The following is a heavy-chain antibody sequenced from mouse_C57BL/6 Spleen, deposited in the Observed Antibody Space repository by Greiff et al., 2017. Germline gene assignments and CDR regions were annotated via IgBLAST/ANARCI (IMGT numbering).Heavy chain of an antibody. CDR1: GYTFTDYE. CDR3: TRGGGLYYAMDY. J-gene: IGHJ4*01. Sequence: VQLQQSGAELVRPGASVTLSCKASGYTFTDYEMHWVKQTPVHGLEWIGAIDPETGGTAYNQKFKGKAILTADKTSSTAYRELRSLTSEDSAVYYCTRGGGLYYAMDYWGQGTSVTVSS. CDR2: IDPETGGT. V-gene: IGHV1-15*01. D-gene: IGHD3-3*01.